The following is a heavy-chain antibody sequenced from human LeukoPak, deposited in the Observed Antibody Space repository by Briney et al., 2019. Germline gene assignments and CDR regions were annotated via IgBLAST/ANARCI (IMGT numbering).Heavy chain of an antibody. CDR3: ARDWEHSRDY. D-gene: IGHD3-22*01. CDR1: GLRISDLW. J-gene: IGHJ4*02. Sequence: GGSQRLSCPASGLRISDLWMSCLRQAPGQGLGWVANINEGGRAKYYAGSVRGRFTNTRDNAKYSLYLQMNSLKAEDTAVYYCARDWEHSRDYWGQGTLVTVSS. V-gene: IGHV3-7*01. CDR2: INEGGRAK.